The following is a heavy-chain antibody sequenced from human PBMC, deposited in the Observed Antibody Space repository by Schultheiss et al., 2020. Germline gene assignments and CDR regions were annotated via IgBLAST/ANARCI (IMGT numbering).Heavy chain of an antibody. CDR3: AKGSCCDY. D-gene: IGHD2-15*01. V-gene: IGHV4-59*05. J-gene: IGHJ4*02. CDR1: GGSISSYY. Sequence: SQTLSLTCTVSGGSISSYYWSWIRQPPGKGLEWIGSIYYSGNTYYNPSLKSRVTISVDTSNNQFSLKLSSVTAADTAVYYCAKGSCCDYWGQGTLVTVSS. CDR2: IYYSGNT.